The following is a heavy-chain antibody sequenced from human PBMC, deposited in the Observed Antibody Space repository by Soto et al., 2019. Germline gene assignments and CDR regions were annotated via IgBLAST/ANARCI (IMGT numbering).Heavy chain of an antibody. CDR3: AREKWSPRYYYYYYGMDV. Sequence: HPGGSLRLSCAASGFTFSKYAMHWVRQAPGKGLVWVSRINSDGSSTSYADSVKGRFTISRDNAKNTLYLQMNSLRAEDTAVYYCAREKWSPRYYYYYYGMDVWGQGTTVTVSS. D-gene: IGHD1-26*01. CDR2: INSDGSST. V-gene: IGHV3-74*01. J-gene: IGHJ6*02. CDR1: GFTFSKYA.